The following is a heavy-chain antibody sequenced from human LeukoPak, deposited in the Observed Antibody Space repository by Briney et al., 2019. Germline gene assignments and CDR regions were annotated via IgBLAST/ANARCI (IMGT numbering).Heavy chain of an antibody. J-gene: IGHJ4*02. V-gene: IGHV3-30*02. CDR3: GSGYYCEY. CDR1: GFTFSTYG. CDR2: IRYDGSNK. D-gene: IGHD3-22*01. Sequence: PGGSLRLSCTASGFTFSTYGMHWVRQAPGKGLEWVAFIRYDGSNKYYADSVKGRFTISRDNSKNTLYLQMNSLRAEDTAVYYCGSGYYCEYWGQGTLVTVSS.